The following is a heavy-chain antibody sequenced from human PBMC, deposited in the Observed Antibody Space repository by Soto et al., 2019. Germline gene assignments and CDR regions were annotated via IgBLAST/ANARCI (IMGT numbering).Heavy chain of an antibody. J-gene: IGHJ6*02. CDR3: AVGLPDFQRYGMDV. Sequence: GASVKVSCKASGFTFTSSAVQWVRQARGQRLEWIGWIVVGSGNTNYAQKFQERVTITRDMSTSTACMELSSLRSEDTAVYYCAVGLPDFQRYGMDVWGQGTTVTVSS. CDR1: GFTFTSSA. CDR2: IVVGSGNT. D-gene: IGHD3-3*01. V-gene: IGHV1-58*01.